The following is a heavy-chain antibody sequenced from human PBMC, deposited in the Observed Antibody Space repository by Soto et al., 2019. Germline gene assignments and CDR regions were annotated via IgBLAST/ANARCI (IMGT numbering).Heavy chain of an antibody. CDR2: INHSGST. CDR3: ARLVREDYYYHGIGV. J-gene: IGHJ6*02. CDR1: GGSFSGYY. D-gene: IGHD3-10*01. V-gene: IGHV4-34*01. Sequence: ETLSLTCAVYGGSFSGYYWSWIRQPPGKGLEWIGEINHSGSTNYNPSLKSRVTISVDTSKNQFSLKLSSVTAADPAVYYCARLVREDYYYHGIGVRGEGTTVTVSS.